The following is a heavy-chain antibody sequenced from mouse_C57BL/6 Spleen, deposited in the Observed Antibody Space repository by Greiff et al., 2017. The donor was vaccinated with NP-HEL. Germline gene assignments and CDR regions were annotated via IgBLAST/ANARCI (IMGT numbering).Heavy chain of an antibody. CDR3: ARSEGIWYFDY. Sequence: VQLQQPGAELVRPGSSVKLSCKASGYTFTSYWMDWVKQRPGQGLEWIGNIYPSDSETHYNQKFKDKATLTVDKSSSTAYMQLSSLTSEDSAVYYCARSEGIWYFDYWGQGTTLTVSS. CDR1: GYTFTSYW. D-gene: IGHD1-1*02. V-gene: IGHV1-61*01. J-gene: IGHJ2*01. CDR2: IYPSDSET.